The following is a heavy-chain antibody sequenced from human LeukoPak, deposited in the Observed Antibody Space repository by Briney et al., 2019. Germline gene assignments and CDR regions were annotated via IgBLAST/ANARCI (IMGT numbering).Heavy chain of an antibody. D-gene: IGHD1-26*01. Sequence: GGSLRLSCAASGFNFSSYWMNWVRQAPGKGLEWVAFIQNDGSDKYYADSVKGRFTISRDNSKNTLYLQMNSLRREDTAVYFCAKPSGSGVDYWGQGTRVTVSS. V-gene: IGHV3-30*02. CDR1: GFNFSSYW. J-gene: IGHJ4*02. CDR2: IQNDGSDK. CDR3: AKPSGSGVDY.